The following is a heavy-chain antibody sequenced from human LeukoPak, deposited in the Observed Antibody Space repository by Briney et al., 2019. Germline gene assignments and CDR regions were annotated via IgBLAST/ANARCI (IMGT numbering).Heavy chain of an antibody. CDR1: GDSISSSSYY. J-gene: IGHJ4*02. D-gene: IGHD3-3*01. CDR2: IYYTGDA. CDR3: ARHVDFWSGYYAL. V-gene: IGHV4-39*01. Sequence: SETLSLTCTVPGDSISSSSYYWGWIRQPPGKGLEYIGTIYYTGDAYYNPSLKGRVTISIDTSRKQFSLRLNSVTAADTAVYYCARHVDFWSGYYALWGQGTLVTVSS.